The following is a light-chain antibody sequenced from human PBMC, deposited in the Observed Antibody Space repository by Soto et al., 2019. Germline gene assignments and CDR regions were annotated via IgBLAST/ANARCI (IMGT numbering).Light chain of an antibody. CDR1: SSDVGDYNY. Sequence: QSALTQPASVSGSPGQSITISCTGTSSDVGDYNYVSWYQQHPGKAPKLMIFEVSNRPSGVSDRFSGSKSGNTASLTISGLQAEDEADYYCSLYTISSTRIFGGGTKLTVL. CDR3: SLYTISSTRI. V-gene: IGLV2-14*01. CDR2: EVS. J-gene: IGLJ2*01.